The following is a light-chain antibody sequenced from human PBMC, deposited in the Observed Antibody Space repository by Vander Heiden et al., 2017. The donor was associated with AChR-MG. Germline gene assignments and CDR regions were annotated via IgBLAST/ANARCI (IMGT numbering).Light chain of an antibody. CDR1: NLGTKY. V-gene: IGLV3-1*01. Sequence: SYDLPQPPSVSVSPGQTAAVTCSRDNLGTKYVCWYPQKPGQSPVVVSFQDDRRTAGIAERFSGSNSGNTATLTISGTQAVDEADYYCQTWDSGVVFGGGTKLTVL. CDR2: QDD. J-gene: IGLJ2*01. CDR3: QTWDSGVV.